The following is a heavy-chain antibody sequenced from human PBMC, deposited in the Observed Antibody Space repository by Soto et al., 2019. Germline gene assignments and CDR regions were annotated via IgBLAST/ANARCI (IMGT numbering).Heavy chain of an antibody. Sequence: GGSLRLSCAASGFTFSSYSMNWVRQAPGKGLEWVSSISSSSSYIYYADSVKGRFTISRDNAKNSLYLQMNSLRAEDTAVYYCARGFPGVAGTLSLDYWGQGTLVTVSS. J-gene: IGHJ4*02. V-gene: IGHV3-21*01. D-gene: IGHD6-19*01. CDR1: GFTFSSYS. CDR3: ARGFPGVAGTLSLDY. CDR2: ISSSSSYI.